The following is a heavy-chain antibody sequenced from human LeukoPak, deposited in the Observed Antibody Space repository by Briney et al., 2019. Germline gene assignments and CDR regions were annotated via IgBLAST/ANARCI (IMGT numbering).Heavy chain of an antibody. CDR1: GGSISSGDYY. CDR2: IYYSGST. Sequence: SQTLPLTCTVSGGSISSGDYYWSWIRQPPGKGLEWIGYIYYSGSTYYNPSLKSRVTISVDTSKNQFSLKLSSVTAADTAVYYCARVLGLVGMDVWGQGTTVTVSS. D-gene: IGHD3/OR15-3a*01. J-gene: IGHJ6*02. V-gene: IGHV4-30-4*01. CDR3: ARVLGLVGMDV.